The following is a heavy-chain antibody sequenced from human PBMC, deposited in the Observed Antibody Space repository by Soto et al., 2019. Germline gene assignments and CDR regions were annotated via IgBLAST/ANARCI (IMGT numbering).Heavy chain of an antibody. V-gene: IGHV1-69*01. J-gene: IGHJ6*02. CDR3: ARDRSTGGWELREDYYYYGMDV. CDR1: GGTFSSYA. CDR2: ITPIFGTA. Sequence: QVQLVQSGAEVKKPGSSVKLSCKASGGTFSSYAISWVRQAPGQGLEWMGGITPIFGTANYAQKFQGRVTITADESTSTAYMELSSLRSEDTAVYYCARDRSTGGWELREDYYYYGMDVWGQGTTVTVSS. D-gene: IGHD1-26*01.